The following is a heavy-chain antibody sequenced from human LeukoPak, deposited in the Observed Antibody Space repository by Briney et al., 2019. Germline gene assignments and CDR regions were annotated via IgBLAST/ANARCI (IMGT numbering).Heavy chain of an antibody. CDR2: ISGSGGST. CDR1: GFTFSSYA. Sequence: GGSLRLSCAASGFTFSSYATSWVRQAPGKGLEWVSAISGSGGSTYYADSVKGRFTISRDNSKNTLYLQMNSLRAEDTAVYYCAKAVALRGYFDYWGQGTLVTVSS. D-gene: IGHD2-15*01. V-gene: IGHV3-23*01. CDR3: AKAVALRGYFDY. J-gene: IGHJ4*02.